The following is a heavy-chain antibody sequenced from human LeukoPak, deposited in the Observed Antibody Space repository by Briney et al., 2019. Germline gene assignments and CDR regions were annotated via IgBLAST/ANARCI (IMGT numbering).Heavy chain of an antibody. CDR2: IYHTGST. J-gene: IGHJ5*02. CDR1: GDSISNADYYY. Sequence: SETLSLTCTVSGDSISNADYYYWGWIRQPPGRGLEWVASIYHTGSTYYNPSLKSRVTISVDTSKNQFSLKLSSVTAADTAVYYCARDDLHSGFDPWGQGTLVTVSS. CDR3: ARDDLHSGFDP. V-gene: IGHV4-38-2*02. D-gene: IGHD3-10*01.